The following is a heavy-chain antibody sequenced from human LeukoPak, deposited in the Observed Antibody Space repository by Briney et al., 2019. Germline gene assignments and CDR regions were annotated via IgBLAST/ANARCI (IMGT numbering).Heavy chain of an antibody. CDR2: IKSKTDGGTI. V-gene: IGHV3-15*07. J-gene: IGHJ4*02. CDR3: STPSF. Sequence: GGSLRLSCATSGFIFTNAWMKWVRQAPGKGLEWVGRIKSKTDGGTIDYAAPVKGRSTISRDDSKNTLYLQMDNLKTEDTAIYYCSTPSFWGQGTLVTVSS. CDR1: GFIFTNAW.